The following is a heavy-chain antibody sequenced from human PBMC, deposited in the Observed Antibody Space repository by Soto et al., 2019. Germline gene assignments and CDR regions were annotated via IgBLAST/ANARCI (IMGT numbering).Heavy chain of an antibody. CDR3: AWTGPNIAALFAL. J-gene: IGHJ4*02. D-gene: IGHD6-25*01. V-gene: IGHV4-4*02. CDR1: GASISSSHW. CDR2: IYHGGNT. Sequence: PSETLSLTCAVSGASISSSHWWSWVRQPPGKGLEWIGEIYHGGNTNYNPSLKSRVSIFVDKSKNQFSLHLNSLTAADSAVYYCAWTGPNIAALFALCGQGTLVPGSS.